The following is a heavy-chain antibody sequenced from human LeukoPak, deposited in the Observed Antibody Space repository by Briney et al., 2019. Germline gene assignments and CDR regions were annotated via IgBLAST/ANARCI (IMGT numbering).Heavy chain of an antibody. V-gene: IGHV5-51*01. CDR1: GNSFNSYW. J-gene: IGHJ4*02. CDR3: ARTRTDYGGYPDYFDY. CDR2: IYPGDSDT. D-gene: IGHD4-23*01. Sequence: GESLKISCKNSGNSFNSYWIGWVRQMPGKGLEWMGIIYPGDSDTRYSPSFQGQVTISADKSITTAYLQWSSLKASDTAMYYCARTRTDYGGYPDYFDYWGQGTLVTVSS.